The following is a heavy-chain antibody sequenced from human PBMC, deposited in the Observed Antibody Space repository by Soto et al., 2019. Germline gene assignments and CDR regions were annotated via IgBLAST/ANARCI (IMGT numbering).Heavy chain of an antibody. D-gene: IGHD5-12*01. CDR1: GFTFSSYA. Sequence: GSLKLSCAASGFTFSSYAMSWVRQAPGKGLEWVSAISGSGCSTYYADSVKGRFTISRDNSKNTLYLQMNSLRAEDTAVYYCAKLLGSGWLQTYNWFDPWGQGTLVTAPQ. J-gene: IGHJ5*02. CDR2: ISGSGCST. CDR3: AKLLGSGWLQTYNWFDP. V-gene: IGHV3-23*01.